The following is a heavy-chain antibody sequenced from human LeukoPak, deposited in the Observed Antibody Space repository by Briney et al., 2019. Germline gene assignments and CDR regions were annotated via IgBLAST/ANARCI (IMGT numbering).Heavy chain of an antibody. D-gene: IGHD3-22*01. CDR1: GGSISSYY. J-gene: IGHJ4*02. CDR3: ARVQGHSRTEMAYYYDSSGYYYADY. V-gene: IGHV4-34*01. CDR2: INHSGST. Sequence: PSETLSLTCTVSGGSISSYYWSWIRQPPGKGLEWIGEINHSGSTNYNPSLKSRVTISVDTSKNQFSLKLSSVTAADTAVYYCARVQGHSRTEMAYYYDSSGYYYADYWGQGTLVTVSS.